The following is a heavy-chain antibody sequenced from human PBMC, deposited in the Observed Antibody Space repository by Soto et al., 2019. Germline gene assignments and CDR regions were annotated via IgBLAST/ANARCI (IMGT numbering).Heavy chain of an antibody. J-gene: IGHJ4*02. CDR2: IIPIFGTA. D-gene: IGHD2-15*01. Sequence: GASVKVSCKASGGTFSSYAISWVRQAPGQGLEWMGGIIPIFGTANYAQKFQGRVTITADESTSTAYMELSSLRSEDTAVYYCARDRGYCSGGSCYTPPYYFDDWGQGTRVTVAS. CDR1: GGTFSSYA. V-gene: IGHV1-69*13. CDR3: ARDRGYCSGGSCYTPPYYFDD.